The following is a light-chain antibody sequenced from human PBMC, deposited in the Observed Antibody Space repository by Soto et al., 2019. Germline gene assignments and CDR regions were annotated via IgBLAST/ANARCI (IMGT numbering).Light chain of an antibody. J-gene: IGKJ3*01. CDR1: QSISRY. CDR2: AAS. Sequence: DIQMTQSPSSLSASVGDRVTITCRASQSISRYLNWYQQKVGKAPKLLIYAASSLQSGVPSRFSGSGSGTDFTLTISSLQREDFAAYYCQQSHSTPLTFGPGTKVDIK. CDR3: QQSHSTPLT. V-gene: IGKV1-39*01.